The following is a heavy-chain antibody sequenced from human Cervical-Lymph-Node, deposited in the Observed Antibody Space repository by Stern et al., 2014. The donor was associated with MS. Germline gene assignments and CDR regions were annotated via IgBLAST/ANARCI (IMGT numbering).Heavy chain of an antibody. J-gene: IGHJ5*02. D-gene: IGHD6-19*01. CDR2: ISGYNYDT. CDR3: ARDPHIAVAGTGGGFDP. CDR1: GYTFTKYG. V-gene: IGHV1-18*01. Sequence: QVQLVQSGAEVKKPGASVKVACKASGYTFTKYGISWVRQAPGQGLEWMGWISGYNYDTNYVEKFQGRITMTTDTSTSTAYMELRSLRSDDTAVYYCARDPHIAVAGTGGGFDPWGQGTLVTVSS.